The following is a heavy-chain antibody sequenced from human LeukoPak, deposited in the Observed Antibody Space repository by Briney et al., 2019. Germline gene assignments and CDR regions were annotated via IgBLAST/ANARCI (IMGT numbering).Heavy chain of an antibody. D-gene: IGHD3-3*01. CDR3: ASSATGWRFLEWSIPPLFDY. V-gene: IGHV4-39*01. CDR1: GGSISGSSYY. CDR2: MSYSGST. J-gene: IGHJ4*02. Sequence: SETLSLTCTVSGGSISGSSYYWGWIRQPPGKGLEWIGSMSYSGSTYYNPSLKSRVTISVDTSRNQFSLKLSSVTAADTAVYYCASSATGWRFLEWSIPPLFDYWGQGTLVTVSS.